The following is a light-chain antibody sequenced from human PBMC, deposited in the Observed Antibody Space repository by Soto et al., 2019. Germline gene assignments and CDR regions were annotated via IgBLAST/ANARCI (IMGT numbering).Light chain of an antibody. CDR3: QQYGRLPFT. CDR2: GAS. Sequence: EIVLTQSPGTLSLSPGEKETLSCRASQSVSSSNFAWYQQKPGQAPRLLIYGASSRATGIPDRFSGSGSGTDFTLTISRLEPEDFAVYYCQQYGRLPFTFGQGTRLEIK. V-gene: IGKV3-20*01. CDR1: QSVSSSN. J-gene: IGKJ5*01.